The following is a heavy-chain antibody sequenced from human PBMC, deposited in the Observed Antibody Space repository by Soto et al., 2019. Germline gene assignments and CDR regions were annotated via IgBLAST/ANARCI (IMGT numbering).Heavy chain of an antibody. CDR1: GGSFSGYY. CDR3: ARKRCSSTSCYFGYYYYYMDV. J-gene: IGHJ6*03. D-gene: IGHD2-2*01. CDR2: INHSGST. V-gene: IGHV4-34*01. Sequence: QVQLQQWGAGLLKPSETLSLTCAVYGGSFSGYYWSWIRQPPGKGLEGIGEINHSGSTNYNPSLKSRVTISVDTSKNQFSLKLSSVTAADTAVYYCARKRCSSTSCYFGYYYYYMDVWGKGTTVTVSS.